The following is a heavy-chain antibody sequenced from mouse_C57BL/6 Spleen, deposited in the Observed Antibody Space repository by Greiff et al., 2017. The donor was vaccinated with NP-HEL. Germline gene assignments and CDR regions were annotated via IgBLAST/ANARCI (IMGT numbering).Heavy chain of an antibody. J-gene: IGHJ4*01. D-gene: IGHD1-1*01. V-gene: IGHV1-53*01. Sequence: QVHVKQSGTELVKPGASVKLSCKASGYTFTSYWMHWVKQRPGQGLEWIGNINPSNGGTNYNEKFKSKATLTVDKSSSTAYMQLSSLTSEDSAVYYCARGYGSPSHAMDYWGQGTSVTVSS. CDR3: ARGYGSPSHAMDY. CDR2: INPSNGGT. CDR1: GYTFTSYW.